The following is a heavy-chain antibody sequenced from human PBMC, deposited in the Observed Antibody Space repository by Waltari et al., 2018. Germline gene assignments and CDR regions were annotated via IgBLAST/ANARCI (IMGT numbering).Heavy chain of an antibody. CDR3: AKDVNGMVSGWFDP. V-gene: IGHV3-23*01. Sequence: EVQVLESGGGLVQPGGSQRLSCTASGFIFRSHAMSWVRQSPGKGLEWVSGINDSGSTTYSADSVRGRFTISRDNSKKTVYLQMSSLRTEDTAIYYCAKDVNGMVSGWFDPWGQGTLVIVSS. CDR2: INDSGSTT. J-gene: IGHJ5*02. D-gene: IGHD2-8*01. CDR1: GFIFRSHA.